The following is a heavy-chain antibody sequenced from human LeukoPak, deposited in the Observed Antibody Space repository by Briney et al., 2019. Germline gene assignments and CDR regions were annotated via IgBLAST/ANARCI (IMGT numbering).Heavy chain of an antibody. J-gene: IGHJ4*02. CDR2: IKEDGSEQ. D-gene: IGHD5-18*01. Sequence: GGSLRLSCAASGFTFSSYWMSWVRQAPGKRLEWVANIKEDGSEQYYVDSVKGRFTISRDNAKNSLYLQMNSLRVEDTAVYYCATYQGYNYGPFDYWGQGTLVTVSS. V-gene: IGHV3-7*05. CDR3: ATYQGYNYGPFDY. CDR1: GFTFSSYW.